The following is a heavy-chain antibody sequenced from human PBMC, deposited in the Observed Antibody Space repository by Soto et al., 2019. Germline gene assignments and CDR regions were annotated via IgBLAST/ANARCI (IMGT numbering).Heavy chain of an antibody. J-gene: IGHJ6*02. CDR1: GDSIRGSTSY. CDR3: ARGGIPPSGYGIAYAMDV. Sequence: PSETLSLTCGVSGDSIRGSTSYWGWIRQPPGQGLQWIGSTYHSGSTYYNSSLKSRVTISVDTSKNQFSLNLNSVTAADTAVYYCARGGIPPSGYGIAYAMDVWGQGTAVTVSS. D-gene: IGHD1-26*01. CDR2: TYHSGST. V-gene: IGHV4-39*01.